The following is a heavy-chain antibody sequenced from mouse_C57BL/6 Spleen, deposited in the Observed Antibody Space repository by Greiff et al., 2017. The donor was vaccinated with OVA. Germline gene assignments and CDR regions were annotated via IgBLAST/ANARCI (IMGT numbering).Heavy chain of an antibody. CDR1: GYSFTGYY. Sequence: EVQLQQSGPELVKPGASVKISCKASGYSFTGYYMNWVKQSPEKSLEWIGEINPSTGGTTYNQKFKAKATLTVDKSSSTAYMQLKSLTSEDAAVYYCARGGKDYAMDYWGQGTSVTVSS. V-gene: IGHV1-42*01. CDR3: ARGGKDYAMDY. CDR2: INPSTGGT. J-gene: IGHJ4*01.